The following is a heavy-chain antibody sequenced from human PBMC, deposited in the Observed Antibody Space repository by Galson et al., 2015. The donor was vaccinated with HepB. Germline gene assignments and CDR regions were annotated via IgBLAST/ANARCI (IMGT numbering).Heavy chain of an antibody. V-gene: IGHV4-4*02. CDR2: AYHSGGT. Sequence: SETLSLTCAVSGDSLSNDRWWSWVRQPPGEGLEWIGEAYHSGGTNYRPSLKSRVTISVDKSKNQLSLKLTSVTAADTAVYYCARAKEGRGYFDYWGQGTLVTVSS. D-gene: IGHD3-10*01. J-gene: IGHJ4*02. CDR3: ARAKEGRGYFDY. CDR1: GDSLSNDRW.